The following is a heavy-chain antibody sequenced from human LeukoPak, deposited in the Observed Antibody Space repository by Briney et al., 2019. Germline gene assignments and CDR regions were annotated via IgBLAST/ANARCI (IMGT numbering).Heavy chain of an antibody. CDR2: VNWNGGST. Sequence: GGSLRLSCAASGFTFDDYDMSWVRQAPGKGLEWVSGVNWNGGSTGYADSVKGRFTISRDNSKNTLYLQMNSLRAEDTAVYYCAKEVDSSGWYCADYWGQGTLVTVSS. CDR1: GFTFDDYD. D-gene: IGHD6-19*01. J-gene: IGHJ4*02. CDR3: AKEVDSSGWYCADY. V-gene: IGHV3-20*04.